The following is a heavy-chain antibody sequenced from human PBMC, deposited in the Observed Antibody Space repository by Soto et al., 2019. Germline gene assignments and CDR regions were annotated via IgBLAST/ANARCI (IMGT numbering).Heavy chain of an antibody. CDR1: GASIRTGVYY. CDR2: IFYTGSA. V-gene: IGHV4-31*03. J-gene: IGHJ4*02. Sequence: SETLSLTCTVSGASIRTGVYYLSWIRQRPGKGLEWIAYIFYTGSAYYNPSLESRLSISIDRSKNQFSLELRSVSVADKAVYYWGRDRKASPDIGGRGPRVTVS. CDR3: GRDRKASPDI.